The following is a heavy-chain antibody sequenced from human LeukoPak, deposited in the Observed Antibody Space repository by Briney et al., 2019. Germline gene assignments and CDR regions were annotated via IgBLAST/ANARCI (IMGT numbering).Heavy chain of an antibody. CDR1: GFTFDDYA. V-gene: IGHV3-9*01. CDR2: ISWNSGSI. D-gene: IGHD3-10*01. Sequence: GGSLRLSCAASGFTFDDYAMHWVRQAPGKGLEWVSGISWNSGSIGYADSVKGRFTISRDNAKNSLYLQMNSLRAEDTALYYCAKDRGFGELFGGFHYWGQGTLVTVSS. CDR3: AKDRGFGELFGGFHY. J-gene: IGHJ4*02.